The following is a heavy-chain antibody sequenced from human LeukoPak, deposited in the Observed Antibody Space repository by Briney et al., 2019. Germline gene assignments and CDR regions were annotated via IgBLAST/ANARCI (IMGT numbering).Heavy chain of an antibody. CDR2: INHSGST. D-gene: IGHD3-3*01. V-gene: IGHV4-39*07. CDR3: ARGPIKLRFHDY. J-gene: IGHJ4*02. Sequence: SETLSLTCTVSGGSLSSGPYYWSWIRQHPGKGLEWIGEINHSGSTNYNPSLKSRVTISVDTSKNQFSLKLSSVTAADTAVYYCARGPIKLRFHDYWGQGTLVTVSS. CDR1: GGSLSSGPYY.